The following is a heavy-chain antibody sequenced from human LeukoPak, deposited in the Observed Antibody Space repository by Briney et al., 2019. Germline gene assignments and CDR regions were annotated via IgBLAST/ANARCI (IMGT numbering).Heavy chain of an antibody. Sequence: SQTLSLTCTVSGVSLSSDKYYWTWIRQRPGKGLEWIGHIYYSGSTSFNPSLKSRVSMSMDTSKSQFSLKLTSVTAADTAVYYCATPYCGAISCLDIFDVWGQGTVVTVSS. D-gene: IGHD2-21*01. CDR1: GVSLSSDKYY. CDR2: IYYSGST. CDR3: ATPYCGAISCLDIFDV. J-gene: IGHJ3*01. V-gene: IGHV4-31*03.